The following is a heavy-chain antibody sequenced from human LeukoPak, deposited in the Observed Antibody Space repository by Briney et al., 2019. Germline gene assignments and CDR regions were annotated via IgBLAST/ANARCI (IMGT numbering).Heavy chain of an antibody. D-gene: IGHD5-18*01. CDR1: GGSISSSSYY. V-gene: IGHV4-39*01. Sequence: SSETLSLTCTVSGGSISSSSYYWGWIRQPPGKGLEWIGSIYYSGSTYYNPSLKSRVTISVDTSKNQFSLKLSSVTAADTAVYYCAGQSDTAMESVNYWGQGTLVTVSS. J-gene: IGHJ4*02. CDR3: AGQSDTAMESVNY. CDR2: IYYSGST.